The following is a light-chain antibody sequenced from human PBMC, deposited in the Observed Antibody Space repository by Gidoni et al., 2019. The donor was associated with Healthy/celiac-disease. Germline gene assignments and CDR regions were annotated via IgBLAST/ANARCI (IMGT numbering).Light chain of an antibody. V-gene: IGKV3-11*01. CDR3: QQRSNWPIT. CDR2: DAS. J-gene: IGKJ5*01. CDR1: QSVSSY. Sequence: EIVLTQPPATLSLSPGERATLSCRASQSVSSYLAWYQQKPGQAPRLLIYDASNRATGLPARFSGSGSGTDFTLTISSLEPEDFAVYYCQQRSNWPITFGQGTRLEIK.